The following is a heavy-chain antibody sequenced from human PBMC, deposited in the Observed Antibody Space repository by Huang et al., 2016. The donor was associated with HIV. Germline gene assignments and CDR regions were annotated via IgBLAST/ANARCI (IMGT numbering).Heavy chain of an antibody. Sequence: EVQLVQSGVEVKKPGESLKISCKGSGFSFTSYWIGWVGQVPGKGLEWMGISFPGNANTFYSPAFQGQVTISADKYTRTAYLQWSSLKASDSAIYYCAIHDSNDFTFDDWGQGTLVAVSS. CDR2: SFPGNANT. CDR3: AIHDSNDFTFDD. J-gene: IGHJ4*02. V-gene: IGHV5-51*03. CDR1: GFSFTSYW. D-gene: IGHD5-18*01.